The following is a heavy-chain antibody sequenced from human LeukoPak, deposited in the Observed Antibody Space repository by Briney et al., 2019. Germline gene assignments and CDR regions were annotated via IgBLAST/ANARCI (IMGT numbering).Heavy chain of an antibody. Sequence: SETLSLTCTLSGGSISGYYWSWIRQPPGEGLEWIGYIHYSGTTNSNPSLKSRVTISGDTSTNQFCLKLNSVTAADTAIYYCARYYDTTGSLDYWGQGTLVTVSS. CDR2: IHYSGTT. J-gene: IGHJ4*02. D-gene: IGHD3-22*01. CDR1: GGSISGYY. V-gene: IGHV4-59*01. CDR3: ARYYDTTGSLDY.